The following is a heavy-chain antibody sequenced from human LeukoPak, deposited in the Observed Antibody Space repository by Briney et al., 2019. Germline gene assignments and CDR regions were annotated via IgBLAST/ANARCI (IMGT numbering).Heavy chain of an antibody. CDR1: GFTFRSYW. Sequence: GGSLRLSCAASGFTFRSYWMRWVRQAPGKGLEWVANIKQDGSEKNYVDSVKGRFTISRDNAKNSLYLQMSSLRAEDTAVYYCATDRGWRTSGYYLYYFEYWGQGTLVTFSS. D-gene: IGHD3-3*01. J-gene: IGHJ4*02. CDR3: ATDRGWRTSGYYLYYFEY. CDR2: IKQDGSEK. V-gene: IGHV3-7*01.